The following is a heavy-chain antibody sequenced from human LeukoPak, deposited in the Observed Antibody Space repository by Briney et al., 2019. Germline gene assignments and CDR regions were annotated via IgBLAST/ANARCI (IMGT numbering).Heavy chain of an antibody. D-gene: IGHD2-15*01. Sequence: SETLSLTCAVSGYSISSGYYWGWIRQPPGKGLEWIGSIYHSGSTYYNPSLKSRVTISVDTSKYQFSLKLSSVTAADTAVYYCARRAVGGYFDYWGQGTLVTVSS. V-gene: IGHV4-38-2*01. CDR3: ARRAVGGYFDY. J-gene: IGHJ4*02. CDR2: IYHSGST. CDR1: GYSISSGYY.